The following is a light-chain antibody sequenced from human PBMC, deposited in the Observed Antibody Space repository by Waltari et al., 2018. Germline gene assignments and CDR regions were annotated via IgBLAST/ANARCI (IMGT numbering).Light chain of an antibody. V-gene: IGKV1-33*01. J-gene: IGKJ1*01. CDR2: DAS. Sequence: DIQMTQSPSSLSASVGDRVTITCQASQGISKYLNWYQQKPGKVPKLLIYDASNLERGVPSRFSGSGSGTDFTFTISGLQPEDVGTYYCQQFNEYPWTFGQGTKVEIK. CDR3: QQFNEYPWT. CDR1: QGISKY.